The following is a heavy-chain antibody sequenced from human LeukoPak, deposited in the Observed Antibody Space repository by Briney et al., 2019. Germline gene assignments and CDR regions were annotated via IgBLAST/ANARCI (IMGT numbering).Heavy chain of an antibody. V-gene: IGHV1-69*04. J-gene: IGHJ4*02. Sequence: SVKVSCKASGGTFSSYAISWVRQAPGQGLEWMGRIIPIFGIANYAQKFQGRVTITADKSTSTAYMELSSLRSEDTAVYYCAAGTTGTTLADYWGQGTLVTVSS. D-gene: IGHD1-1*01. CDR1: GGTFSSYA. CDR2: IIPIFGIA. CDR3: AAGTTGTTLADY.